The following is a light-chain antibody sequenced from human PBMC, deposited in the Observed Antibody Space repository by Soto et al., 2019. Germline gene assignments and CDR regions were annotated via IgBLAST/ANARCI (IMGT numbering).Light chain of an antibody. Sequence: DIQMTQSPSTLSASVGDRVIITCRASQNIGNLLAWYQQKPGTAPNLLIYKASILEDGVPSRFSGSGSGTEFPLTISSLQPDDVATYYCQHYNTYSPFGGGTKVEIK. CDR1: QNIGNL. V-gene: IGKV1-5*03. J-gene: IGKJ4*02. CDR2: KAS. CDR3: QHYNTYSP.